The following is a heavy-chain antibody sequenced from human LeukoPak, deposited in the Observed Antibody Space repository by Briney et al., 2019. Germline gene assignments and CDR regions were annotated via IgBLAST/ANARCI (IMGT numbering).Heavy chain of an antibody. CDR1: GGSISSGSYY. D-gene: IGHD3-22*01. Sequence: PSQTLSLTCTVSGGSISSGSYYWSWIRQPAGKGLEWIGRIYTSGSTNYNPSLKSRVTMSVDTSKNQFSLKLSSVTAADTAVYYCARGGYYDSSGYYYKRHLDYWGQGTLVTVSS. CDR3: ARGGYYDSSGYYYKRHLDY. CDR2: IYTSGST. V-gene: IGHV4-61*02. J-gene: IGHJ4*02.